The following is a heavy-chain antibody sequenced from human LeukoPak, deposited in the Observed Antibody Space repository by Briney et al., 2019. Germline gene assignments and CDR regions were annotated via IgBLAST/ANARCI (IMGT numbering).Heavy chain of an antibody. D-gene: IGHD6-13*01. J-gene: IGHJ4*02. Sequence: GGSLRLSCAASGFTFNNYGMHYVRQAPGKGLEWVAVISDDGRNKNYADSVKGRFTISRDNSNNTLYLQMNSLRAEDTGVYYCAKDREATASGTFDYWGQGTLVTVSS. V-gene: IGHV3-30*18. CDR3: AKDREATASGTFDY. CDR1: GFTFNNYG. CDR2: ISDDGRNK.